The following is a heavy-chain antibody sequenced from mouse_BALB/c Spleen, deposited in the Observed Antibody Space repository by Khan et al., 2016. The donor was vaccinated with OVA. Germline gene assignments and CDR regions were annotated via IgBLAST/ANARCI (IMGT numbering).Heavy chain of an antibody. V-gene: IGHV9-3-1*01. J-gene: IGHJ4*01. CDR3: ARPPYFSYTLDY. Sequence: QVQLQQSGPELKQPGETVKISCKASGYSFTNYGINWVKQSPGKALKWMGWINTYTGEPTYADDFKGRFAFSLETSATTAYLQINILKNEDTATYCCARPPYFSYTLDYWGQGTLVTVSS. CDR1: GYSFTNYG. CDR2: INTYTGEP. D-gene: IGHD2-10*01.